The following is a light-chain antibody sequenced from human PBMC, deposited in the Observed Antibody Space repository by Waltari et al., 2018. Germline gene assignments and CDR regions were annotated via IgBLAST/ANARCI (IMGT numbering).Light chain of an antibody. V-gene: IGKV3-20*01. CDR1: QSLTKKY. CDR2: GAS. CDR3: QQYGSSIMYT. Sequence: VCTQTPRTLSLSPGERVPLPCRASQSLTKKYLAWYQQKPGQTPRLLIYGASSRAAGVPDRFSGSGSGTDVTLTISRLEPEDFAVYYCQQYGSSIMYTFGQGTKLEIK. J-gene: IGKJ2*01.